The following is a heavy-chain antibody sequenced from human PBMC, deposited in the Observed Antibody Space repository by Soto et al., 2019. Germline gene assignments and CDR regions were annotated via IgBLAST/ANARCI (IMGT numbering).Heavy chain of an antibody. CDR2: ISFDGSTK. Sequence: GGSLRLSCAASGFTFSAFAIHWVRQAPGKGLEWVALISFDGSTKYYADSVKGRFTISRDNSKNTLYLQMNSLRAEDAAVYYCTRRGCSTTGCYFNWGRGTLVTVSS. D-gene: IGHD2-2*01. CDR3: TRRGCSTTGCYFN. V-gene: IGHV3-30-3*01. CDR1: GFTFSAFA. J-gene: IGHJ4*02.